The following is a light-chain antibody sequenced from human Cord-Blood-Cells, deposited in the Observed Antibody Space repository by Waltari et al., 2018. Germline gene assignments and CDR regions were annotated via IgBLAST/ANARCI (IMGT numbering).Light chain of an antibody. V-gene: IGLV2-8*01. Sequence: QSALTQPPSASGSPGQSVTISCTATSSDVGGYNYVSCYQQHPGKAPKLMIYEVSNLPSGVPDRFSGSKSGNTASLTVSGLQAGDEADYYCSSYAGSNKNVFGTGTKVTVL. CDR2: EVS. CDR3: SSYAGSNKNV. J-gene: IGLJ1*01. CDR1: SSDVGGYNY.